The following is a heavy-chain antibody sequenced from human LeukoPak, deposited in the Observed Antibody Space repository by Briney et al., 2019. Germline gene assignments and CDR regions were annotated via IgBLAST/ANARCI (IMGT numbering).Heavy chain of an antibody. D-gene: IGHD2-2*02. V-gene: IGHV3-64*01. CDR2: ISGDGSST. Sequence: GGSLRLSCAASGFTFTSSPMHWVRQAPGKGLEYVSAISGDGSSTYYANSVKGRFTISRDNSKNTLYLPMGSLRAEDMAVYYCARGYCSSTSCYNQYFQHWGQGTLVTVSS. J-gene: IGHJ1*01. CDR1: GFTFTSSP. CDR3: ARGYCSSTSCYNQYFQH.